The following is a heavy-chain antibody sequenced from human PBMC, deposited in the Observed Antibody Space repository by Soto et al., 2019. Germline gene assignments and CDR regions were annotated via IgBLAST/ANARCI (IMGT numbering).Heavy chain of an antibody. CDR1: GGYISSGGYS. CDR2: ISYSGNP. Sequence: SEILSLTCGVSGGYISSGGYSWSWIRQPPGKGLEWIGYISYSGNPQYNPSLKSRVTISVDTSKNQFFLKLSSVTAADTAVYYCARGSDWFDPWGQGTLVSVYS. V-gene: IGHV4-30-2*05. CDR3: ARGSDWFDP. J-gene: IGHJ5*02.